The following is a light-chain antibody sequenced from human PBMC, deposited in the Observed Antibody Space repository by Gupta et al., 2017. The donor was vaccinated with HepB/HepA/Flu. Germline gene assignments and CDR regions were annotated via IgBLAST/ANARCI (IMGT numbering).Light chain of an antibody. CDR1: QSVSSY. V-gene: IGKV3-11*01. Sequence: EIVLTQSPATLSLSPGERATLSCRASQSVSSYFAWYHQKPGQAPRLLIYDASNRATGIPARFSGSGSGTDFTLFTSTLEPEEFAVYYCQQRSNWPRSFGGGTKVEIK. CDR3: QQRSNWPRS. CDR2: DAS. J-gene: IGKJ4*01.